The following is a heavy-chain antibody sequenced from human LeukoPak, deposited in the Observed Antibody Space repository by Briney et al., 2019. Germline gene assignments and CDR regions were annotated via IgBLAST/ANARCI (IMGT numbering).Heavy chain of an antibody. D-gene: IGHD2-8*01. CDR3: AKDPTNGYFDY. J-gene: IGHJ4*03. CDR2: ISSSSSTI. V-gene: IGHV3-48*01. Sequence: PGGSLRLSCVASGFTFSSYNMNWVRQAPGKGLEWVSYISSSSSTIYYADSVKGRFTISRDNSKNTLYLQMNSLRAEDTAVYYCAKDPTNGYFDYWGQGTLVTVSS. CDR1: GFTFSSYN.